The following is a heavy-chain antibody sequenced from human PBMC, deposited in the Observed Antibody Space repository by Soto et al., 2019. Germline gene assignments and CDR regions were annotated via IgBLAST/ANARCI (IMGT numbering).Heavy chain of an antibody. CDR3: ASITMVRGVPGGY. D-gene: IGHD3-10*01. CDR1: GFTVSTNY. CDR2: IYSGGTT. Sequence: EVQVVESGGGLVQPGGSLRLSCAASGFTVSTNYMSWVRQAPGKGLEWVSVIYSGGTTYYADSVKGRFTISRDNSQNTLYLQMNSLRVEDTAVYYCASITMVRGVPGGYWGQGTLVTVSS. J-gene: IGHJ4*02. V-gene: IGHV3-66*01.